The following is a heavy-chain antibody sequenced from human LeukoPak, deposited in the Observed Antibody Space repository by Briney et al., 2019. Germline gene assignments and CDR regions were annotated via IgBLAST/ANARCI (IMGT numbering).Heavy chain of an antibody. Sequence: QAGGSLRLPCAAAGFTFSSYAMSWVRQAPGKRLEWVSHISASGRTTDYADSVKGRFTISRDNSKNTVYLQMNSLRAEDTAVYYCAKLCSGGSCYWNYWGQGTLVTVSS. J-gene: IGHJ4*02. CDR1: GFTFSSYA. V-gene: IGHV3-23*01. CDR2: ISASGRTT. CDR3: AKLCSGGSCYWNY. D-gene: IGHD2-15*01.